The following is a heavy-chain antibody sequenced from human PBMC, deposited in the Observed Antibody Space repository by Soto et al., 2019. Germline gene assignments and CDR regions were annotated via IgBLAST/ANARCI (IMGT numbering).Heavy chain of an antibody. J-gene: IGHJ4*02. Sequence: GGSLRLSCAASGFNFTNYWMTWARQAPGKGLEWVANIKEDGSETYYMDSVKGRFTISRDNAKNSLYLQMNSLRAEDTAIYFCARGVGRIDSWGQGSLVTVSS. D-gene: IGHD1-26*01. CDR2: IKEDGSET. V-gene: IGHV3-7*01. CDR3: ARGVGRIDS. CDR1: GFNFTNYW.